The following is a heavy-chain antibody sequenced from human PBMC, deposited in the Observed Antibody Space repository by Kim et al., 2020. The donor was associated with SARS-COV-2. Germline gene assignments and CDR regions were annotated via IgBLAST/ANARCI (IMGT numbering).Heavy chain of an antibody. CDR3: TTGWYSGYWYGMDV. CDR2: IKSKTDGGTT. Sequence: GGSLRLSCAASGFTFSNAWMSWVRQAPGKGLEWVGRIKSKTDGGTTDYAAPVKGRFTISRDDSKNTLYLQMNSLKTEDTAVYYCTTGWYSGYWYGMDVWGQGTTVTVSS. CDR1: GFTFSNAW. D-gene: IGHD5-12*01. J-gene: IGHJ6*02. V-gene: IGHV3-15*01.